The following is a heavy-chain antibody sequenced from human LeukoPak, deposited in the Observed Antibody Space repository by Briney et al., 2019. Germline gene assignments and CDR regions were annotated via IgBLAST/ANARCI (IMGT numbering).Heavy chain of an antibody. Sequence: PGGSLRLSCAASGFTFSSYAMHWVRQAPGKGLEWVAVISYDGSNKYYADSVKGRFTISRDNSKNTLYLQMNSLRAEDTAVYYCASSMVRLFYGMDVWGQGTTVTVSS. D-gene: IGHD3-10*01. CDR3: ASSMVRLFYGMDV. CDR1: GFTFSSYA. CDR2: ISYDGSNK. V-gene: IGHV3-30-3*01. J-gene: IGHJ6*02.